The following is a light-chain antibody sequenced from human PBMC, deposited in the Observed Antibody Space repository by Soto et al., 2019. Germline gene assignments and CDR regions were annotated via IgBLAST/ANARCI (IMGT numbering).Light chain of an antibody. CDR3: LQYNSWPPT. Sequence: ETVLTQSPGTLSVSPGETATVSCTASQSVSRDLAWYQQKRDQAPRLLIYEASTRATGLPARFSGSGSGTEFTLTISSLQSEDFAFYFCLQYNSWPPTFGQGTKVDIK. CDR2: EAS. V-gene: IGKV3-15*01. CDR1: QSVSRD. J-gene: IGKJ1*01.